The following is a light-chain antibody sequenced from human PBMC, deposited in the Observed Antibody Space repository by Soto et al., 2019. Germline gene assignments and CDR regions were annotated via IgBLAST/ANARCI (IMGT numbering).Light chain of an antibody. Sequence: EIVLTQSPGTLSLSPAQRATLSCRASQSVSRSYLAWYQHKRGQAPRLLMFGTGSRATGIPDRFSGTGSGTDFTLIINRLEPEDFAVYYCQQYSSTPHTFGQGTKLEIK. V-gene: IGKV3-20*01. J-gene: IGKJ2*01. CDR2: GTG. CDR3: QQYSSTPHT. CDR1: QSVSRSY.